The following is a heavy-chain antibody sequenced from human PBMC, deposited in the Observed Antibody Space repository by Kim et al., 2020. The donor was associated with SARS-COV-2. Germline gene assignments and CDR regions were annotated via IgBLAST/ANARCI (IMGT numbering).Heavy chain of an antibody. CDR2: VSYTGST. V-gene: IGHV4-59*01. J-gene: IGHJ6*02. Sequence: SETLSLTCTVSGGSISGYYWSWVRQPPGKGLEWIGCVSYTGSTNYNPSLKSRVTISADTSKNQFSLNLISVTAADPAVSYCSRGRGMDVWGQGTTVTASS. CDR3: SRGRGMDV. CDR1: GGSISGYY.